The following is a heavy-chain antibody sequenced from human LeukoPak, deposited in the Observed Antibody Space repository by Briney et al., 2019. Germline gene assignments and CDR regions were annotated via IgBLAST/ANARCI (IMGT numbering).Heavy chain of an antibody. J-gene: IGHJ4*02. Sequence: GRSLRLSCAASGFTFSSYGMHWVRQAPGKGLEWVAVIWYDGSNKYYADSVKGRFTISRDNSKNTLYLQMNSLKTEDTAVYYCTTDYGDYYFDYWGQGTLVTVSS. CDR2: IWYDGSNK. CDR1: GFTFSSYG. V-gene: IGHV3-33*01. CDR3: TTDYGDYYFDY. D-gene: IGHD4-17*01.